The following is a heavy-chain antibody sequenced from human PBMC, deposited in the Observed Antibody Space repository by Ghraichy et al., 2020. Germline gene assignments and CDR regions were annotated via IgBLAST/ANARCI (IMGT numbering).Heavy chain of an antibody. Sequence: LKVSCAGSGFTIRSYSMSWVRQAPGKGLEWVSAISYRGGETFYADSVKGRFTISRDTSKNTLSLQMDSLRAEDTAVYFCAIVYKTDLDYWGQGTLVTVSS. V-gene: IGHV3-23*01. CDR3: AIVYKTDLDY. D-gene: IGHD1-1*01. CDR2: ISYRGGET. J-gene: IGHJ4*02. CDR1: GFTIRSYS.